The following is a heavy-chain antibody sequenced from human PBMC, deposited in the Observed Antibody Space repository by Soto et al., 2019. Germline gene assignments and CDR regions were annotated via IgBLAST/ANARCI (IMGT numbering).Heavy chain of an antibody. CDR1: GGTFSSYT. D-gene: IGHD2-21*02. CDR3: AGDDGLAYCGGACDA. Sequence: QVQLVQSGAEVKKPGSSVKVSCKASGGTFSSYTISWVRQAPGQGLEWMGRIIPILGIANYAQKFQGRVTITAEKSTSTADMELSSLRSEDTAVYYGAGDDGLAYCGGACDAWGQGTLVTVSS. J-gene: IGHJ4*02. CDR2: IIPILGIA. V-gene: IGHV1-69*02.